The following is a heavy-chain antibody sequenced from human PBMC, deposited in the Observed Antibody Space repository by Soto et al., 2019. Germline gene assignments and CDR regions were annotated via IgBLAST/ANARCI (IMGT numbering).Heavy chain of an antibody. CDR3: ARDAPRLGIVVAGKTFDY. J-gene: IGHJ4*02. V-gene: IGHV1-18*01. CDR1: GYTFTSYG. CDR2: ISAYNGNT. D-gene: IGHD6-19*01. Sequence: QVQLVQSGAEVKKPGASVKVSCKASGYTFTSYGISWVRRAPGQGLEWMGWISAYNGNTNYAQKLQDRVTMTTDTTTNTAYMELRSLRSDDTAVYYSARDAPRLGIVVAGKTFDYWGQGTLVTVSS.